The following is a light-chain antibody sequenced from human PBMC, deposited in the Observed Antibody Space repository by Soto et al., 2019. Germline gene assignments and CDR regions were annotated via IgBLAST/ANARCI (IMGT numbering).Light chain of an antibody. CDR2: EVS. Sequence: QSVLTQPASVSGSPGQSITISCTGSSRDIGGYHYVSWYQQHPGKAPKLMIYEVSSRPSGVSNRFSASKSGNTASLTISGLQAEDEADYYCSSYTSSSTYVIFGGGTKVTVL. CDR1: SRDIGGYHY. V-gene: IGLV2-14*01. J-gene: IGLJ2*01. CDR3: SSYTSSSTYVI.